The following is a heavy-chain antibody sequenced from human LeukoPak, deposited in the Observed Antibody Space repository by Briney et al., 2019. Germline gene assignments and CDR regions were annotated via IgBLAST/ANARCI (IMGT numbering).Heavy chain of an antibody. J-gene: IGHJ4*02. V-gene: IGHV4-59*08. Sequence: SETLSLTCTVSGGSISSYYWSWIRQPPGKGLEWIGYIYYSGSTNYNPSLKSRVTISVDTSKNQFSLKLSSVTAADTAVYYCARLSGYPTFFDYWGQGTLVTVSS. CDR3: ARLSGYPTFFDY. D-gene: IGHD3-22*01. CDR2: IYYSGST. CDR1: GGSISSYY.